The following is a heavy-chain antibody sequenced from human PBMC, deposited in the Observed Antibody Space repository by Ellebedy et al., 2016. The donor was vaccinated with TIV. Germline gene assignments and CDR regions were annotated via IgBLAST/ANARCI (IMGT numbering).Heavy chain of an antibody. CDR3: ARDPLYCGGDSQQGDWFDP. V-gene: IGHV3-21*01. Sequence: GGSLRLXXAASGFTFSTYSMNWVRQAPGKGLEWVPSISSSSSYIYYADSVKGRFTISRDNAKNSLYLQMNSLRAEDTAVYYCARDPLYCGGDSQQGDWFDPWGQGTLVTVSS. J-gene: IGHJ5*02. D-gene: IGHD2-21*02. CDR1: GFTFSTYS. CDR2: ISSSSSYI.